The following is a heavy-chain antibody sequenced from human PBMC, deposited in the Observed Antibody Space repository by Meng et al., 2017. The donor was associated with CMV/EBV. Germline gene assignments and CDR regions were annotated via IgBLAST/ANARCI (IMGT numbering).Heavy chain of an antibody. Sequence: GGSLRLSCKASGYTFTGYYMHWVRQAPGQGLEWMGWINPNSGGTNYAQKFQGRVTMTRDTSISTAYMELSRLRSDDTAVYYCARDPGSGSYWNWFDPWGQGTLVTVSS. V-gene: IGHV1-2*02. J-gene: IGHJ5*02. CDR2: INPNSGGT. CDR3: ARDPGSGSYWNWFDP. D-gene: IGHD3-10*01. CDR1: GYTFTGYY.